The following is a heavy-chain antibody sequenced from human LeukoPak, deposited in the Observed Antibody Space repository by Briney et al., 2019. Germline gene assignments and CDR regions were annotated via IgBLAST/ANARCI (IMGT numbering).Heavy chain of an antibody. CDR3: ARVRPYSSGWNFDY. CDR1: GYTFTGSY. Sequence: ASVKLSCKASGYTFTGSYMLSVRQSPGLRLEWRRGTNPNSGGTDYAPTYQHRVTMTTATSITTVYMELSRLTSDDTALYYCARVRPYSSGWNFDYWGQGTLVTVSS. CDR2: TNPNSGGT. J-gene: IGHJ4*02. D-gene: IGHD6-19*01. V-gene: IGHV1-2*02.